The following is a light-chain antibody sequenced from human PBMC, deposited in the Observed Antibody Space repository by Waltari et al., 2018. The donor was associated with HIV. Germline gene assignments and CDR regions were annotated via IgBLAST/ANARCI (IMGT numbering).Light chain of an antibody. CDR2: YAN. Sequence: QSALTQPASVSGSLGPSITLSCFGPSSDIATFVPWYQHHPDNAPRLVIYYANTRPSGIPLRFSGSKSGNTASLTISGLQAEDEADYYCASYTRTSTVVFGGGTKVTVL. J-gene: IGLJ3*02. CDR3: ASYTRTSTVV. V-gene: IGLV2-14*01. CDR1: SSDIATF.